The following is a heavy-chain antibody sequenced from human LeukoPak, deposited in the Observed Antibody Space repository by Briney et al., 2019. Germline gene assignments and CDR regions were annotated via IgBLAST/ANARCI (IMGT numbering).Heavy chain of an antibody. CDR3: AKGHYYGSGSLDY. CDR2: IGGRDGST. D-gene: IGHD3-10*01. V-gene: IGHV3-23*01. CDR1: GFTFSSYG. J-gene: IGHJ4*02. Sequence: GGSLGLSCAASGFTFSSYGMSWVRQAPGKGLEWVSAIGGRDGSTYYADSVKGRFTISRDNSKNTLYVQMNSLRAEDTAVYYCAKGHYYGSGSLDYWGQGTLVTVSS.